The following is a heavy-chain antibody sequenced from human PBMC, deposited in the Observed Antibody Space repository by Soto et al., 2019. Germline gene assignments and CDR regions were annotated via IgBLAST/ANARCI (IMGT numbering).Heavy chain of an antibody. CDR2: IIPIFGTA. CDR3: ATLIKSNYYYGMDV. CDR1: GGTFSSYA. J-gene: IGHJ6*02. Sequence: SVKVSCKASGGTFSSYAISWVRQAPGQGLEWMGGIIPIFGTANYAQKFQGRVTITADESTSTAYMELSSLRSEDTAVYYCATLIKSNYYYGMDVWGQGTTVTVSS. V-gene: IGHV1-69*13.